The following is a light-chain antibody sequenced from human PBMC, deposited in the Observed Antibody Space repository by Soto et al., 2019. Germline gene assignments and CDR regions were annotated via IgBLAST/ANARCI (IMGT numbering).Light chain of an antibody. CDR2: GAS. Sequence: EIVMTQSPATRAASPRERVTLSCRASQTVSTNLAWYQQKRGQAPRLLIYGASTRATDFPARFSSSGSGTEFTLPISSLQSEDFGVYYCQQYYYRPPYTFGQATKLEIK. V-gene: IGKV3-15*01. CDR3: QQYYYRPPYT. CDR1: QTVSTN. J-gene: IGKJ2*01.